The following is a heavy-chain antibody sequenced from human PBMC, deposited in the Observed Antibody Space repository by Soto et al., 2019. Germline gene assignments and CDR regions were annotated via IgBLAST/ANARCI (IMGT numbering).Heavy chain of an antibody. CDR1: GFTFSSYA. CDR3: AYSSTPFDY. Sequence: EVQLLESGGGLVQPGGSLRLSCAASGFTFSSYAMSWVRQAPGKGLEWVSAISGSGGSTYYADSVKGRFTISRDTSNNTLYLQMNRLRAEDTAVYYCAYSSTPFDYWGQGTLVTVSS. J-gene: IGHJ4*02. CDR2: ISGSGGST. D-gene: IGHD6-13*01. V-gene: IGHV3-23*01.